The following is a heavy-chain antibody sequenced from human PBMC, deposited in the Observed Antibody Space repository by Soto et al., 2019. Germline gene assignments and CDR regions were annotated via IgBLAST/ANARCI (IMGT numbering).Heavy chain of an antibody. CDR3: AKDVRNDYVWGTYSNLFDS. CDR2: IIPGNVDT. Sequence: ASVKVSCKASGYTVTNYYMHWVRQAPGQRLEWMGWIIPGNVDTKYSQRFQGRVTITRDTSASTVYMELSSLRSEDTAVYYCAKDVRNDYVWGTYSNLFDSWGQGTLVTVSS. CDR1: GYTVTNYY. D-gene: IGHD3-16*01. V-gene: IGHV1-3*01. J-gene: IGHJ4*02.